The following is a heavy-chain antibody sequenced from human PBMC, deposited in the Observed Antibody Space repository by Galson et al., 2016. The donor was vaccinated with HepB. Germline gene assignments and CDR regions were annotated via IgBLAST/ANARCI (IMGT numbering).Heavy chain of an antibody. CDR3: ARDRGSYYYDGGCNY. D-gene: IGHD3-22*01. CDR1: GFTFSSYA. CDR2: ISYDGSNK. Sequence: SLRLSCAASGFTFSSYAMHWVRQAPGKGLEWVAVISYDGSNKYYADSLRGRFTISRDNSKNTLYLQMNSLRTEDTADYYCARDRGSYYYDGGCNYWGQGTLVTVSS. V-gene: IGHV3-30-3*01. J-gene: IGHJ4*02.